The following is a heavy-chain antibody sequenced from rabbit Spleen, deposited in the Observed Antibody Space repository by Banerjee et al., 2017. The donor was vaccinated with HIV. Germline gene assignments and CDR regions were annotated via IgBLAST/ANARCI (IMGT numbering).Heavy chain of an antibody. Sequence: QSLEESGGDLVKPGASLTLTCTASGFDLSTYYYMCWVRQAPGKGLEWIACIDTGRSGFTYFASWAKGRFTISKTSSTTVTLQMTSLTAADTATYFCARDTGSSFSSYGMDLWGPGTLVTVS. V-gene: IGHV1S40*01. CDR3: ARDTGSSFSSYGMDL. CDR2: IDTGRSGFT. D-gene: IGHD8-1*01. CDR1: GFDLSTYYY. J-gene: IGHJ6*01.